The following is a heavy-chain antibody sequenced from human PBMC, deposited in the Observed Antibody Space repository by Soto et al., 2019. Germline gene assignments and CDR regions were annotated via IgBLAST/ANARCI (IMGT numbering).Heavy chain of an antibody. CDR2: ISSSGSAI. CDR3: ARVQGDEYGEPEDYFYGMDV. V-gene: IGHV3-11*01. Sequence: PXVSLRLSCEASGFDFSDFSMSWIRQAPGKGLECVSYISSSGSAIYYADSVKGRFTISRDNAKKSLYVQMKSLRAEDTAMYYCARVQGDEYGEPEDYFYGMDVWGQGTPVTVSS. CDR1: GFDFSDFS. D-gene: IGHD4-17*01. J-gene: IGHJ6*02.